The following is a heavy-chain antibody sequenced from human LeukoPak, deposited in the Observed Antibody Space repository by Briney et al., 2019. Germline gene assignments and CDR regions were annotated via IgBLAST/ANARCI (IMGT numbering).Heavy chain of an antibody. J-gene: IGHJ4*02. CDR3: ARDRKVLTGSFDY. CDR1: GYTFTDYY. D-gene: IGHD3-9*01. V-gene: IGHV1-2*02. Sequence: ASVKVSCKASGYTFTDYYMYWVRRAPGQGLEWMGWINPNSGNTNYAQKFQGRVTMTRDTSISTASMELSRLTSDDTAVYYCARDRKVLTGSFDYWGQGTLVTVSS. CDR2: INPNSGNT.